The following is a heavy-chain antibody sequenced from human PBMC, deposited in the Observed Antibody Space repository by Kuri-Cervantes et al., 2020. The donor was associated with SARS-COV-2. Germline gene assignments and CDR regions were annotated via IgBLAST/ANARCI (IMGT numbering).Heavy chain of an antibody. CDR3: AKGGGPGSYIPLDY. Sequence: GGSLRLSCAASGFTFSTYGMHWVRQAPGKGLEWVAVISYDGSNKYYADSVKGRFTISRDNSKNTLYLQVNSLRAEDTAVYYCAKGGGPGSYIPLDYWGQGTLVTVSS. CDR1: GFTFSTYG. J-gene: IGHJ4*02. CDR2: ISYDGSNK. V-gene: IGHV3-30*18. D-gene: IGHD1-26*01.